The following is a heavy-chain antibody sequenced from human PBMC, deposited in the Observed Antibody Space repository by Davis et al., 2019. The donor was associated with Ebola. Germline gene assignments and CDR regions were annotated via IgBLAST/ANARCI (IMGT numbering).Heavy chain of an antibody. CDR1: GYTFTSYA. J-gene: IGHJ3*02. V-gene: IGHV1-3*01. CDR3: ARDLYSSGWYAEDAFDI. D-gene: IGHD6-19*01. Sequence: AASVKVSCKASGYTFTSYAMHWVRQAPGQRLEWMGWINAGNGNTKYSQKFQGRVTITRDTYASTAYMELSSLRSEDTAVYYCARDLYSSGWYAEDAFDIWGQGTMVTVSS. CDR2: INAGNGNT.